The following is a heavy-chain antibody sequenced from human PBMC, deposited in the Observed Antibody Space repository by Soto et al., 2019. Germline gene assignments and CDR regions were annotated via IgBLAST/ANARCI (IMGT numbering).Heavy chain of an antibody. J-gene: IGHJ5*02. CDR2: IYYSGST. Sequence: QLQLQESGPGLVKPSETLSLTCTVSGGSISSSSYYWGWIRQPPGKGLEWIGSIYYSGSTYYNPSLKSLVTISVDTSKNPFSLKLSSVTAADTAVYYCARRQGYCSGGSCGWFAPWGQGTLVTVSS. V-gene: IGHV4-39*01. CDR3: ARRQGYCSGGSCGWFAP. D-gene: IGHD2-15*01. CDR1: GGSISSSSYY.